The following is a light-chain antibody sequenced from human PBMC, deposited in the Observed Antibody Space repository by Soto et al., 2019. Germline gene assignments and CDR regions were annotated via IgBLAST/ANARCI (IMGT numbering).Light chain of an antibody. V-gene: IGKV3-20*01. Sequence: ENVLTQSPGTLSLSPGERATLSCRASQSVSSSYLAWYQHKPGQAPRFLIYGASTRATGIPDRFSGSGSGTDFTITISRLEPEDFEVYYCQQYATSPTTFGQGTKV. CDR2: GAS. J-gene: IGKJ1*01. CDR3: QQYATSPTT. CDR1: QSVSSSY.